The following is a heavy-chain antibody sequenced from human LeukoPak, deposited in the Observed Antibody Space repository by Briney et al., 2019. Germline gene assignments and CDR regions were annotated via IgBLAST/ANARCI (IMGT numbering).Heavy chain of an antibody. D-gene: IGHD3-9*01. Sequence: GGSLRLSCAASGFTFSSYAMHWVRQAPGKGLEWVAVISYDESNKYYADSVKGRFTISRGNSKNTLYLQMNSLRAEDTAVYYCARPHYDILTGLWYFDYWGQGTLVTVSS. CDR3: ARPHYDILTGLWYFDY. CDR2: ISYDESNK. CDR1: GFTFSSYA. J-gene: IGHJ4*02. V-gene: IGHV3-30*04.